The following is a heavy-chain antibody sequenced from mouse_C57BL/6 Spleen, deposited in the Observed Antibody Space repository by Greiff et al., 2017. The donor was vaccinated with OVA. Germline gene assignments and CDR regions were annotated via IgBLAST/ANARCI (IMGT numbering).Heavy chain of an antibody. CDR3: ARRDYYGSSYYFDY. V-gene: IGHV1-18*01. J-gene: IGHJ2*01. Sequence: LMEPGASVKIPCKASGYTFTDYNMDWVKQSHGKSLEWIGDINPNNGGTIYNQKFKGKATLTVDKSSSTAYMELRSLTSEDTAVYYCARRDYYGSSYYFDYWGQGTTLTVSS. CDR2: INPNNGGT. CDR1: GYTFTDYN. D-gene: IGHD1-1*01.